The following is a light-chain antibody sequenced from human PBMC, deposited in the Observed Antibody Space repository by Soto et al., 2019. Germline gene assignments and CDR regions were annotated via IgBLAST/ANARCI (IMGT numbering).Light chain of an antibody. J-gene: IGKJ5*01. V-gene: IGKV3-15*01. CDR2: GAS. CDR1: QSVRSN. Sequence: IVMTQARATLSVSPGERVTLSCRASQSVRSNLAWYQQKPGQAPRLLIYGASTRATGLPARFSGSGSGTDFTLTISSLQSEDFAVYYCQQYHTWPPITFGQGTRLEIK. CDR3: QQYHTWPPIT.